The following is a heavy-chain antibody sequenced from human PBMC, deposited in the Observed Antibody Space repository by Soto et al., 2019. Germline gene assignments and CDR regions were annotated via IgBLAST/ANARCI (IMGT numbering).Heavy chain of an antibody. CDR2: IIPNSGGT. CDR3: ARAGARFADYYDSRGYFAY. CDR1: RHKFTDDS. J-gene: IGHJ4*02. V-gene: IGHV1-2*04. Sequence: ASLKVSYLASRHKFTDDSVLSVRQAPGQGPGWMGWIIPNSGGTNYAQKFQGWVTMTRDTSISTAYMELSSLRSEDTAVYYCARAGARFADYYDSRGYFAYWGQGTLVTVSS. D-gene: IGHD3-22*01.